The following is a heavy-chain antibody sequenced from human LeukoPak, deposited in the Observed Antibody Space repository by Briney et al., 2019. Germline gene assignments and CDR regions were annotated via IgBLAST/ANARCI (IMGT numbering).Heavy chain of an antibody. V-gene: IGHV1-8*03. CDR1: GYTFTSYD. D-gene: IGHD3-9*01. CDR3: ARGPYYAILTGYYYYYYMDV. CDR2: MNPNSGNT. J-gene: IGHJ6*03. Sequence: ASVKVSCKASGYTFTSYDINWVRQATGQGLEWMGWMNPNSGNTGYAQKFQGRVAIPRNTSISTAYMELSSLRSEDTAVYYCARGPYYAILTGYYYYYYMDVWGKGTTVTVSS.